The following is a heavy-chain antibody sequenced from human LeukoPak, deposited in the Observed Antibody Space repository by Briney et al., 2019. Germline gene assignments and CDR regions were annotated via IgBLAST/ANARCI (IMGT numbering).Heavy chain of an antibody. CDR3: ARNYYYYYSMDV. CDR1: GYSISSGYY. V-gene: IGHV4-38-2*02. Sequence: SETLSLTCTVSGYSISSGYYWGWIRQPPGKGLEWIGSIYHSGSTYYNPSLKSRVTISVDTSKNQFSLKLSSVTAADTAVYYCARNYYYYYSMDVWGQGTTVTVSS. CDR2: IYHSGST. J-gene: IGHJ6*02.